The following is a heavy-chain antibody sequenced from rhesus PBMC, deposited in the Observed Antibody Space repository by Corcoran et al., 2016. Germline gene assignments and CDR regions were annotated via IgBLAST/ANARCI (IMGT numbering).Heavy chain of an antibody. CDR2: IYGSGGST. D-gene: IGHD1-38*01. CDR1: VASIRSNY. CDR3: ARTPY. V-gene: IGHV4S2*01. J-gene: IGHJ4*01. Sequence: QVQLQESGPGLVQPSEPLPLTCAVSVASIRSNYWSWSRQAPGKGLEWIGRIYGSGGSTDYNPSLKSLVTISIDTSKNQFSLKLSSVTAADTAVYYCARTPYWGQGVLVTVSS.